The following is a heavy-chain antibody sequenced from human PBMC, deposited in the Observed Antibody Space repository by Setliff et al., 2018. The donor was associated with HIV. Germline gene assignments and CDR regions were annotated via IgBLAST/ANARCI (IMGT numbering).Heavy chain of an antibody. V-gene: IGHV3-48*01. J-gene: IGHJ4*02. CDR1: GFTFSSYS. CDR2: ISSSSSTI. Sequence: GGSLRLSCAASGFTFSSYSMNWVRQAPGRGLEWVSYISSSSSTIYYADSVKGRFTISRDNAKNSLYLQMNSLRAEDTAVYYCAREGIAAAGSYSYGFGQIDYWGQGTLVTVSS. D-gene: IGHD6-13*01. CDR3: AREGIAAAGSYSYGFGQIDY.